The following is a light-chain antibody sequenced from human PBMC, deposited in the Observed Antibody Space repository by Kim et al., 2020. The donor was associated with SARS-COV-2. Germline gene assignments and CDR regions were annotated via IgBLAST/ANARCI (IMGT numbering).Light chain of an antibody. J-gene: IGLJ3*02. Sequence: GQSITSSCAGTSSDVGGYDYVSWYQQHPGKVPKLMIYDVTNRPSGVSNRFSGSKSGNTASLTISGLQAEDEADYYCSSYTSSSSRVFGGGTQLTVL. CDR1: SSDVGGYDY. CDR2: DVT. V-gene: IGLV2-14*03. CDR3: SSYTSSSSRV.